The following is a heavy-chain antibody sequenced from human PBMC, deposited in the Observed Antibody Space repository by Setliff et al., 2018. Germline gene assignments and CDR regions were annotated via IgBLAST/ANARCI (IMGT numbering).Heavy chain of an antibody. V-gene: IGHV4-61*09. CDR3: ARGFDVCGGGACYTDGPYYFDY. J-gene: IGHJ4*02. CDR1: GGSISGGSNY. Sequence: SETLSLTCTVSGGSISGGSNYWSWIRQPAGRGLEWIGHIDPSGNTNYHPSLQSRVTISGDTSKNQFSLKLTSVTAADTAVYYCARGFDVCGGGACYTDGPYYFDYWGLGTLVTVSS. D-gene: IGHD2-21*02. CDR2: IDPSGNT.